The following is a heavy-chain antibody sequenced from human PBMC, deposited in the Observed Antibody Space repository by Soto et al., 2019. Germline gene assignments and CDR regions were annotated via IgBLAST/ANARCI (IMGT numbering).Heavy chain of an antibody. D-gene: IGHD6-19*01. CDR3: AKQRWLEH. J-gene: IGHJ4*02. Sequence: EVQLLESGGGLIQPGGSLRLSCAASGFTFSSYAMSWVRQTPGKGLEWVTAISGSGGSTYYTDSVKGRFTISRDNSKNTVYLQMNSLRAEDTAVYYCAKQRWLEHWGQGTLVTVSS. CDR1: GFTFSSYA. V-gene: IGHV3-23*01. CDR2: ISGSGGST.